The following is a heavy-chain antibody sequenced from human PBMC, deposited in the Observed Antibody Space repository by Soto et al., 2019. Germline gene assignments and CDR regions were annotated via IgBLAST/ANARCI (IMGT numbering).Heavy chain of an antibody. J-gene: IGHJ4*02. V-gene: IGHV3-53*01. CDR2: IYSGGGT. D-gene: IGHD6-13*01. CDR3: ARAKQADLFVS. Sequence: GGSLRLSCAASGFTVSSNYMSWVRQAPGKGLEWVSVIYSGGGTYYADSVKGRFTISRDTSKNTVYLQMNSLRAEDTAVYHCARAKQADLFVSWGQGTLVTGSS. CDR1: GFTVSSNY.